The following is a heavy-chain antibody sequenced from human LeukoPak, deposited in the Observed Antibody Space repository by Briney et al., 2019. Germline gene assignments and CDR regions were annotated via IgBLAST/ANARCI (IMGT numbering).Heavy chain of an antibody. Sequence: SQTLSLTCAISGDSVSSNSVTWNWIRQSPSRGLEWLGRTYYRSTRYNDYAVSVRGRITVNADTSNHQFSLHLNSVTPEDTAVYYCARRLTQYDCFDPWGQGILVTVSS. D-gene: IGHD2-2*01. J-gene: IGHJ5*02. CDR2: TYYRSTRYN. CDR1: GDSVSSNSVT. V-gene: IGHV6-1*01. CDR3: ARRLTQYDCFDP.